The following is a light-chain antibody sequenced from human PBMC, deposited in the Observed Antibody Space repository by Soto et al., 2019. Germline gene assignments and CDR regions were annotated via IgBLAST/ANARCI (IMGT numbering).Light chain of an antibody. V-gene: IGKV1-5*01. CDR3: QQYDSYSSGP. CDR1: QSISSW. Sequence: DIQMTQSPSTLSASVGDRVTITCRASQSISSWLAWYQQKPGKAPKLLIYDASSLESGVPSRFSGSGSGTDFTLTISNLQPDDFATYYCQQYDSYSSGPFGQGTKVDIK. J-gene: IGKJ1*01. CDR2: DAS.